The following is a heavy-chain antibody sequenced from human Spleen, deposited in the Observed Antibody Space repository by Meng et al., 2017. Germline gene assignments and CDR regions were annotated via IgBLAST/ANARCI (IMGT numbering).Heavy chain of an antibody. CDR3: ARGPTTMAHDFDY. CDR2: INHSGST. J-gene: IGHJ4*02. D-gene: IGHD4-11*01. Sequence: VPLPEWVAGLFKPSATLSLSCVVSGGSFSDYDWSWIRQPPGKGLEWIGEINHSGSTNYNPSLESRATISVDTSQNNLSLKLSSVTAADSAVYYCARGPTTMAHDFDYWGQGTLVTVSS. V-gene: IGHV4-34*01. CDR1: GGSFSDYD.